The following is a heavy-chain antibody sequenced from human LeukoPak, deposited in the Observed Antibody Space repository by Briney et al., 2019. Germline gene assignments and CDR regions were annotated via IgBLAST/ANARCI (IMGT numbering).Heavy chain of an antibody. CDR2: IYPGDSDT. J-gene: IGHJ6*03. CDR1: GYSFSDYW. V-gene: IGHV5-51*01. CDR3: ARQGHYDSYGFYYMDV. Sequence: GESLKISCQGSGYSFSDYWIGWLRQMPGKGLERLGIIYPGDSDTRYSPSFQGQVTFSADKSINTAYMHWRSLKASDTAMYYCARQGHYDSYGFYYMDVWGEGTTVIVSS. D-gene: IGHD3-16*01.